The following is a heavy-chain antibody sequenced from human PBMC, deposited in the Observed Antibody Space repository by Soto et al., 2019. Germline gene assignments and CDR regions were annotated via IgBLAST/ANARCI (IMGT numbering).Heavy chain of an antibody. J-gene: IGHJ6*03. CDR1: GGTFSSYT. V-gene: IGHV1-69*04. Sequence: GASVKVSCKASGGTFSSYTISWVRQAPRQGLEWMGRIIPILGIANYAQKFQGRVTITADKSTSTAYMELSSLRSEDTAVYYCARDSDFWSGYYYYYYYMDVWGKGTTVTVSS. CDR3: ARDSDFWSGYYYYYYYMDV. D-gene: IGHD3-3*01. CDR2: IIPILGIA.